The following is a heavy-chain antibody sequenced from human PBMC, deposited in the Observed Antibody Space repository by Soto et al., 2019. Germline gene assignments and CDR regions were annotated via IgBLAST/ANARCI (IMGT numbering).Heavy chain of an antibody. J-gene: IGHJ6*02. D-gene: IGHD2-21*02. CDR1: GGSCSCYC. CDR2: INHSGTI. CDR3: ARADRTLVTSYSLDV. V-gene: IGHV4-34*01. Sequence: ASETLSLTCAVYGGSCSCYCWTWIRQTPGKGLEWIGEINHSGTINFNPSLKSRLTISLDTSKKHFSLKLSSVTDADTAAYYCARADRTLVTSYSLDVWGQRTTVTVSS.